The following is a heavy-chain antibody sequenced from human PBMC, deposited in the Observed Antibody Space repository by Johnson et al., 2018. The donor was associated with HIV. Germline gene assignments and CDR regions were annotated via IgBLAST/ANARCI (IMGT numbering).Heavy chain of an antibody. V-gene: IGHV3-23*04. D-gene: IGHD3-9*01. CDR1: GLTFSSYG. CDR2: VMYSDGTT. CDR3: AKTIARNAFDI. J-gene: IGHJ3*02. Sequence: VQLVESGGGLVQPGGSLRLSCAASGLTFSSYGMHWVRQAPGKGLEWVCVMYSDGTTTYADSVKGRFTISRDNSKNTLYLQMNSLRAEDTAVYYCAKTIARNAFDIWGQGTMVTVSS.